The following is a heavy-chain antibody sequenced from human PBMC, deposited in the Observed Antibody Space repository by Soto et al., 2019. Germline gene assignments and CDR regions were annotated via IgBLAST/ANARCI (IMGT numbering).Heavy chain of an antibody. Sequence: ASVKISCKAFGYTFINYGITWVRQAPGQGLEWMGWISVDNGNTNYAQRLPGRVTMTTDTSTSTAYMHVGGLRSADKAMYYCARHQANNGNYEIDSWGEGTLVTVSS. CDR2: ISVDNGNT. CDR3: ARHQANNGNYEIDS. CDR1: GYTFINYG. V-gene: IGHV1-18*01. D-gene: IGHD1-7*01. J-gene: IGHJ5*01.